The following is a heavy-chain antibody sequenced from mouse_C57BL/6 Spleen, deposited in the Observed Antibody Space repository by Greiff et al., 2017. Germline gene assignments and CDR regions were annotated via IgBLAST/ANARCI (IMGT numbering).Heavy chain of an antibody. CDR1: GYSITSGYF. Sequence: DVQLQESGPGLVKPSQSLSLTCPVTGYSITSGYFWNLIRQSPGNKLEWMGYISYDGSNNYNPTLQNRISITRDTSKNQFFLKLNTVTTEDTATYYCARDQDYDGSPWFAYWGQGTLVTVSA. CDR3: ARDQDYDGSPWFAY. CDR2: ISYDGSN. V-gene: IGHV3-6*01. D-gene: IGHD1-1*01. J-gene: IGHJ3*01.